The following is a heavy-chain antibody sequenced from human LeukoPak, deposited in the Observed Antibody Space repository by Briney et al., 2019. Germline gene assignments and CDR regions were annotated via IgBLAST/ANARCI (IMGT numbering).Heavy chain of an antibody. CDR1: GGSISSSSYY. Sequence: PSETLSLTCTVSGGSISSSSYYWGWIRQPPGKGLEWIGSIYYSGSTYYNPSLKSRVTISVDTSKNQFSLKLSSVTAADTAVYYCARDFAMVRGVTQRDYWGQGTLVTVSS. CDR2: IYYSGST. J-gene: IGHJ4*02. CDR3: ARDFAMVRGVTQRDY. V-gene: IGHV4-39*07. D-gene: IGHD3-10*01.